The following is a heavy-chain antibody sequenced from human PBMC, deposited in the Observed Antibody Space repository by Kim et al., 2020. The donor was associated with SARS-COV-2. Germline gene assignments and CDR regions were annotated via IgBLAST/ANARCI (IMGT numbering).Heavy chain of an antibody. CDR2: ISGSGGST. CDR3: AKDYRSGYSYGRSFDY. V-gene: IGHV3-23*01. Sequence: GGSLRLSCAASGFTFSSYAMSWVRQAPGKGLEWVSAISGSGGSTYYADSVKGRFTISRDNSKNTLYLQMNSLRAEDTAVYYCAKDYRSGYSYGRSFDYWGQGTLVTVSS. D-gene: IGHD5-18*01. J-gene: IGHJ4*02. CDR1: GFTFSSYA.